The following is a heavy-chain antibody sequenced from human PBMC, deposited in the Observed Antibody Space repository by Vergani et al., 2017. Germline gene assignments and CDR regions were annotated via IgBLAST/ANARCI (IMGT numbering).Heavy chain of an antibody. Sequence: VQLVQSGAEVKKPGSSVKVSCKASGGTFSSYAMSWVRQAPGKGLEWVSAISGSGGSTYYADSVKGRFTISRDNAKNSLYLQMNSLRAEDTAVYYCARDHRQWLVGGYYFDYWGQGTLVTVSS. CDR2: ISGSGGST. V-gene: IGHV3-23*04. CDR1: GGTFSSYA. J-gene: IGHJ4*02. CDR3: ARDHRQWLVGGYYFDY. D-gene: IGHD6-19*01.